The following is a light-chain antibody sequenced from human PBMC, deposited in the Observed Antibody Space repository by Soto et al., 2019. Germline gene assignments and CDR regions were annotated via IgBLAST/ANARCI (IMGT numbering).Light chain of an antibody. Sequence: EIVLTQSPGPLSLSPGERATLSCRASQSVTRTYLAWYQQTPGQPPRLRIYGAANRCTGVPDRFSGSGSGTDFTLTVSGLEPEDCAVYYCHPYARSPFTVGHGTRLEIK. CDR2: GAA. J-gene: IGKJ5*01. V-gene: IGKV3-20*01. CDR1: QSVTRTY. CDR3: HPYARSPFT.